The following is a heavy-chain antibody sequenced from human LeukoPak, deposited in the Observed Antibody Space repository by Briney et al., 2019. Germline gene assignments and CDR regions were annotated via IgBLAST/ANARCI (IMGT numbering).Heavy chain of an antibody. D-gene: IGHD2-2*01. CDR3: ARGANLGYCSSTSCSHYYSYYMDV. Sequence: GASVKVSCKASGGTFSSYAFSWVRQAPGQGLEWMGVIITIFHTPYYAPKFQGRVTITADKSTSTVYMEVSSLRSEDTAVYYCARGANLGYCSSTSCSHYYSYYMDVWGKGATVTVSS. CDR2: IITIFHTP. V-gene: IGHV1-69*06. CDR1: GGTFSSYA. J-gene: IGHJ6*03.